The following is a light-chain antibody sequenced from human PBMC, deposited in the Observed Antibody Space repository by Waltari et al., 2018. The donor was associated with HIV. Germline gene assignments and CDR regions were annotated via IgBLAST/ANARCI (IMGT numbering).Light chain of an antibody. CDR2: DTS. CDR3: QQRSSWIS. CDR1: QAMSSY. Sequence: EIVLTQSPATLSLSPGETATLSCRASQAMSSYLAWYQQKPGQAPRLLIYDTSNRAACIPARFTGSGSGTDFTLTISSLEAEDFAVYSCQQRSSWISFGQGTRLEIK. V-gene: IGKV3D-11*01. J-gene: IGKJ5*01.